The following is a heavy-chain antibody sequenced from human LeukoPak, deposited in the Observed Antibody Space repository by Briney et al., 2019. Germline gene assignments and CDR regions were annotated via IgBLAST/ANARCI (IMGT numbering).Heavy chain of an antibody. CDR1: GGTFSSYA. CDR2: IIPIFGTA. CDR3: ARDLSIPPTQYYFDY. D-gene: IGHD1-14*01. V-gene: IGHV1-69*05. Sequence: SVKVSCKASGGTFSSYAIRWVREAPGQGLEWMGGIIPIFGTANYAQKFQGRVTITTDGSTSTAYMELSSLRSEYTAVYYCARDLSIPPTQYYFDYWGQGTLVTVSS. J-gene: IGHJ4*02.